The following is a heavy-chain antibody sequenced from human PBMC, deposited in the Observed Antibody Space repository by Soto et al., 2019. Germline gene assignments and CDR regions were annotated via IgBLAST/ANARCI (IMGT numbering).Heavy chain of an antibody. CDR1: GFTIENSV. CDR2: ITGAVDGT. D-gene: IGHD5-18*01. V-gene: IGHV3-74*01. CDR3: ARAQKWRQLSLNVFDL. J-gene: IGHJ3*01. Sequence: EVQLVESGGGLVQPGGSLRLSCVASGFTIENSVMHWVRQTPGKGLMWVSRITGAVDGTLYADSVQGRFTISRDNAKNTVYLHMTGLRVEETAVYYCARAQKWRQLSLNVFDLWGQGTTVTVSS.